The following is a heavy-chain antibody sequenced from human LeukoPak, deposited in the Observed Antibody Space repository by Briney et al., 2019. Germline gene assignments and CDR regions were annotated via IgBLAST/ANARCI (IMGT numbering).Heavy chain of an antibody. Sequence: SETLSLTCTASGGSISSSGYYWGWIRQPPGKGLEWIGSIYYSGSTYYNPSLKSRVTISVDTSKNQFSLKLSSVTAADTAVYYCARSTRFRWSGYSFDYWGQGTLVTVSS. V-gene: IGHV4-39*01. CDR3: ARSTRFRWSGYSFDY. CDR1: GGSISSSGYY. CDR2: IYYSGST. D-gene: IGHD3-3*01. J-gene: IGHJ4*02.